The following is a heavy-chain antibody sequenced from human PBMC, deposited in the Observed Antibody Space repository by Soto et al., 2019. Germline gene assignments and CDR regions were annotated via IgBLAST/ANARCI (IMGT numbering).Heavy chain of an antibody. CDR3: ARGPSIVVVPRYYFDY. D-gene: IGHD2-21*01. Sequence: PGGSLRLSCAASGFTFSSYGMSRVRHSPGKWLEWVANIKQDGSEKYYVDSVKGRFTISRDNAKNSLYLQMNSLRAEDTAVYYCARGPSIVVVPRYYFDYWGQGTLVTVSS. CDR2: IKQDGSEK. J-gene: IGHJ4*02. V-gene: IGHV3-7*03. CDR1: GFTFSSYG.